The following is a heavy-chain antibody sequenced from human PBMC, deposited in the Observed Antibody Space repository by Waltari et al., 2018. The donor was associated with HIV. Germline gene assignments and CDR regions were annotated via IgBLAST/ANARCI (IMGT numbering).Heavy chain of an antibody. V-gene: IGHV3-74*01. CDR1: GFAFRTFW. CDR3: IRDARENLPENIFDP. CDR2: SRPDGSNA. J-gene: IGHJ5*02. Sequence: LVESGGGLVQPGGSLRLCCEGSGFAFRTFWVHWACEHPGQGLVGVSRSRPDGSNADYADSVKGRFSVSRDNAKNTLYLQMRSLTFEDTGVYYCIRDARENLPENIFDPWGQGTLVTVSS.